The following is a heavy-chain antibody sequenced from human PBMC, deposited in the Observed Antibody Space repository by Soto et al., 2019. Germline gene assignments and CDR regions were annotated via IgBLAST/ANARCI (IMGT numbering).Heavy chain of an antibody. D-gene: IGHD5-12*01. CDR1: GYTFKSYD. V-gene: IGHV1-18*04. Sequence: GASVKVSCKASGYTFKSYDVMWVRKAPGQGLEWMGWISGHNVKADYAENFQGRVIMTTDTSTATASMDLRGLRSDDTAVYYCARKGYIGNFAMDVWGQGTTVTVSS. CDR3: ARKGYIGNFAMDV. J-gene: IGHJ6*02. CDR2: ISGHNVKA.